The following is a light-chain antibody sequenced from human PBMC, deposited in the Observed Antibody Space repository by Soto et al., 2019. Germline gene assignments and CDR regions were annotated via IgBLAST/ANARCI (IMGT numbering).Light chain of an antibody. CDR3: QQYYHRWT. J-gene: IGKJ1*01. CDR2: GAS. V-gene: IGKV3-15*01. CDR1: QSVGSN. Sequence: EIVMTQSPATLSVSPGERVTLSCRARQSVGSNIAWYQQKPGQGPRLLIYGASTRAAGIPARFSGSGSGTEFTLTISSLQSEDFAVYFCQQYYHRWTFGQGPRWTSN.